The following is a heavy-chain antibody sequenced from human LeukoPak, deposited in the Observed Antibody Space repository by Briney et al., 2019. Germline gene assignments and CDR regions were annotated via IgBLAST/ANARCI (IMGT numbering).Heavy chain of an antibody. CDR2: IYPGDSDT. V-gene: IGHV5-51*01. D-gene: IGHD3-3*01. CDR3: ASHGSERDFWSGYRC. Sequence: GESLKISCKGSGYSFTSYWIGWVRPMPGKGLEWRGIIYPGDSDTRYSPSFQGQVTISADKSISTAYLQWSSLKASDTDMYYCASHGSERDFWSGYRCWGQGTLVTVCS. CDR1: GYSFTSYW. J-gene: IGHJ4*02.